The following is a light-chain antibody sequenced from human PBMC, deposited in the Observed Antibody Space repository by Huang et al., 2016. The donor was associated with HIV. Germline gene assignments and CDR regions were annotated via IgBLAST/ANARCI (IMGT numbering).Light chain of an antibody. CDR3: QQRTTWPALT. J-gene: IGKJ4*01. CDR1: QSVGSS. Sequence: EIVLTQSPATLSLSPGERATLSCRASQSVGSSLAWYQQRRGQAPRRLLYDASNRATGIPDRFSGSGSGTDFTLTITSLEPEDFAVYFCQQRTTWPALTFGGGTKVEIK. CDR2: DAS. V-gene: IGKV3-11*01.